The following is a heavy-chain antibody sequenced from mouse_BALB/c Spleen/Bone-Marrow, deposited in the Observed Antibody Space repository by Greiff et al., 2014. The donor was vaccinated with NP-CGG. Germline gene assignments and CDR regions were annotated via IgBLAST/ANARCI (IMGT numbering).Heavy chain of an antibody. CDR1: GYTFTSYY. D-gene: IGHD1-1*01. Sequence: VKLMESGAELVKPGAPVKLSCKASGYTFTSYYMYWVRQRPGQGLEWIGEINPINGGTNFSEKFKSRATLTVDKSSSTAFMQLSTLTSEDSAVYYCTRSNYGYWYFDVWGAGTTVTVSS. CDR3: TRSNYGYWYFDV. J-gene: IGHJ1*01. V-gene: IGHV1S81*02. CDR2: INPINGGT.